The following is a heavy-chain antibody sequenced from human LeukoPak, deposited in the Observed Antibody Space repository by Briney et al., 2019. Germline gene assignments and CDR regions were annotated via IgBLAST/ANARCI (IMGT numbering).Heavy chain of an antibody. D-gene: IGHD6-13*01. CDR1: GGSISSYY. CDR3: ARDIAPSPLGWFDP. Sequence: PSETLSLTCTVSGGSISSYYWSWIRQPAGKGLEWIGRIYTSGSTNYDPSLKSRVTMSVDTSKNQFSLKLSSVTAADTAVYYCARDIAPSPLGWFDPWGQGTLVTVSS. CDR2: IYTSGST. J-gene: IGHJ5*02. V-gene: IGHV4-4*07.